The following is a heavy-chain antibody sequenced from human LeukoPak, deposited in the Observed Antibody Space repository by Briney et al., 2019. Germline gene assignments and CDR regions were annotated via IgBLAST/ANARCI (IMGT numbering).Heavy chain of an antibody. CDR1: GFTFSTYW. Sequence: GGSLRLSCAASGFTFSTYWMHWVRQAPGKGLVWVSRINSDGSSTNYADSVKGRFTISRDNAKNTLYLQMNSLRAEDTAVYYCARNEYSSTWYGIDYWGQGTLVTVSS. V-gene: IGHV3-74*01. J-gene: IGHJ4*02. CDR3: ARNEYSSTWYGIDY. CDR2: INSDGSST. D-gene: IGHD6-13*01.